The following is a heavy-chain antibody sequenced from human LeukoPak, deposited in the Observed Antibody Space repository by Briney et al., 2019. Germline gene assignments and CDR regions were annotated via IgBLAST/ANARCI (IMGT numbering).Heavy chain of an antibody. J-gene: IGHJ4*02. CDR2: IYTSGST. V-gene: IGHV4-61*02. CDR1: GGSISSGSYY. CDR3: ARAEVDTAMDFDY. D-gene: IGHD5-18*01. Sequence: PSQTLSLTCTVSGGSISSGSYYWSWIRQPAGKGLEWIGRIYTSGSTNYNPSLKSRVTISVDTSKNQFSLKLSSVTAADTAVYYCARAEVDTAMDFDYWGQGTLVTVSS.